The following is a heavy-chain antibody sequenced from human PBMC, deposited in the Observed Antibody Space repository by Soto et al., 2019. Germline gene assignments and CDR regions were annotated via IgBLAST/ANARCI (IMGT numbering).Heavy chain of an antibody. D-gene: IGHD5-12*01. CDR3: ARESGGATATLDYYYFDMDV. CDR2: INPNGGVT. Sequence: QVQLVQSGAEVRKPGASVTVSCRSSGDSFNDYYIHWVRQAPGQGFEWMGWINPNGGVTKYAQKFQGWGSMTRDKSIRTVYMQLGRLRSDDTAVYYCARESGGATATLDYYYFDMDVWGTGTTVTVSS. J-gene: IGHJ6*03. V-gene: IGHV1-2*04. CDR1: GDSFNDYY.